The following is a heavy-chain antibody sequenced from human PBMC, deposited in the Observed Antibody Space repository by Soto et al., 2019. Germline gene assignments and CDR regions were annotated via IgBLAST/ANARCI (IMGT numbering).Heavy chain of an antibody. V-gene: IGHV3-53*02. CDR1: GFSISSNY. D-gene: IGHD3-10*01. CDR3: ARGQQVSTIRGVQGFDY. Sequence: EVQLVETGGGLIQPGGSLRLSCAASGFSISSNYVTWVRQAPGKVLEWVSLLYSGGTSYYADSVKGRFTISRDNSKNTLFLQMNRLKTEDTAVYYCARGQQVSTIRGVQGFDYWGQGTLVTVSS. CDR2: LYSGGTS. J-gene: IGHJ4*02.